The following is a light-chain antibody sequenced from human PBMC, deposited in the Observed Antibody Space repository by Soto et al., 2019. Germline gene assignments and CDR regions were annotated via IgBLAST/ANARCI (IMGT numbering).Light chain of an antibody. CDR3: QQCYMGWT. Sequence: DIQMTQSPSTLSGSVGDSVTITCRASQTISSWLAWYQQKPGKXPXXLIYKASTLKSGVPSRFSGSGSGTEFPLSISSLQPEDFGTYYCQQCYMGWTFGQGTKVDIK. CDR1: QTISSW. J-gene: IGKJ1*01. V-gene: IGKV1-5*03. CDR2: KAS.